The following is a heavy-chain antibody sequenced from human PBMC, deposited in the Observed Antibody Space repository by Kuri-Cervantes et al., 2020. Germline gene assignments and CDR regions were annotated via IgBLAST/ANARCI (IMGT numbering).Heavy chain of an antibody. CDR3: AKDIGAAGHHGNDY. D-gene: IGHD6-13*01. CDR1: GFTVSSNY. J-gene: IGHJ4*02. V-gene: IGHV3-53*05. Sequence: GGSLRLSCAASGFTVSSNYMSWVRQAPGKGLEWVSVIYSGGSIYYADSVKGRFTISRDNAKNSLYLQMNSLRAEDTALYYCAKDIGAAGHHGNDYWGQGTLVTVSS. CDR2: IYSGGSI.